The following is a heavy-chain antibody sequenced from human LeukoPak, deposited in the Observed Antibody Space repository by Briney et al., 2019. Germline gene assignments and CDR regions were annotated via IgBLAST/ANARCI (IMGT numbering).Heavy chain of an antibody. J-gene: IGHJ4*02. V-gene: IGHV4-59*06. D-gene: IGHD2-15*01. CDR2: IYYSGTT. CDR1: GGSISSYY. CDR3: ARGGGSGYYFDY. Sequence: PSETLSLTCTVSGGSISSYYWSWIRQLPGKGLEWIGYIYYSGTTYYNPSLNRRLTISVDRSNNQFSLKLSSVTAADTAVYYCARGGGSGYYFDYWGQGTLVTVSS.